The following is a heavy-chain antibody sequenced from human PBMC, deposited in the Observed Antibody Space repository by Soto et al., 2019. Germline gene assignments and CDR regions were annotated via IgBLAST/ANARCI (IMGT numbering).Heavy chain of an antibody. V-gene: IGHV4-38-2*02. CDR1: GYSISSGYY. CDR3: ARDVSGVAGSDAFDI. J-gene: IGHJ3*02. CDR2: IYHSGST. Sequence: SETLSLTCAVSGYSISSGYYWGWIRQPPGKGLEWIGSIYHSGSTYYNPSLKSRVTISVDTPKNQFSLKLSSVTAADTAVYYCARDVSGVAGSDAFDIWGQGTMVTVSS. D-gene: IGHD6-19*01.